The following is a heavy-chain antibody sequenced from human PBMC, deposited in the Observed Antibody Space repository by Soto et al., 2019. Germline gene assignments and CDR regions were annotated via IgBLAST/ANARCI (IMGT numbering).Heavy chain of an antibody. D-gene: IGHD3-22*01. J-gene: IGHJ4*02. CDR2: ISSSGSTI. CDR3: ARQVYDSSGYYSYFDY. CDR1: GFTFSSYE. Sequence: VQLVESGGGLVQPGGSLRLSCAASGFTFSSYEMNWVRQAPGKGLEWVSYISSSGSTIYYADSVKGRFTISRDNAKNSLYLQMNSLRAEDTAVYYCARQVYDSSGYYSYFDYWGQGTLVTVSS. V-gene: IGHV3-48*03.